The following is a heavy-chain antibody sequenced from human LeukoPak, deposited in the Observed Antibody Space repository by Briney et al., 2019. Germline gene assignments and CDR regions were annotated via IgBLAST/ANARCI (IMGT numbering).Heavy chain of an antibody. D-gene: IGHD3-16*01. V-gene: IGHV3-7*03. CDR3: ARGGGLDV. CDR2: INQDGTEK. Sequence: GGSLRLSCAASGFTFSSYWMSWVRQAPGEGLEWVAKINQDGTEKAYVDSVRGRFTISRDNAKNSLFLQMNSLRAEDTAVYFCARGGGLDVWGQGATVTVSS. CDR1: GFTFSSYW. J-gene: IGHJ6*02.